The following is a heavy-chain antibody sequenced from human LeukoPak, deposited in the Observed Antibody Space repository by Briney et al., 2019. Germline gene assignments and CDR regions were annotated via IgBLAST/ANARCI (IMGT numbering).Heavy chain of an antibody. V-gene: IGHV4-39*01. J-gene: IGHJ4*02. CDR2: IYYSGST. CDR3: ARHQWLVPIDY. Sequence: PSETLSLTCTVSGGSIRSSYYYWGWIRQPPGKGLEWIGSIYYSGSTYYNPSLKSRVTISVDTSKNQFSLKLSSVTAADTAVYYCARHQWLVPIDYWGQGTLVTVSS. D-gene: IGHD6-19*01. CDR1: GGSIRSSYYY.